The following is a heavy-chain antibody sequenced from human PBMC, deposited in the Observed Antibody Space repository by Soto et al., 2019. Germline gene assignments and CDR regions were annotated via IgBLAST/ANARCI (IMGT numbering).Heavy chain of an antibody. J-gene: IGHJ4*02. CDR2: ISCCGGST. CDR3: AKADGEQWLLPHLDK. Sequence: EVQLLESGGGVVQPGGSLRLSCVASGFNFKKFAMSWVRQAPGEGLEWVSGISCCGGSTSYADSVKGRFSIARDASTNTLSLQMNNLRVEDTAQYYCAKADGEQWLLPHLDKWGQGTLVTVS. D-gene: IGHD6-19*01. CDR1: GFNFKKFA. V-gene: IGHV3-23*01.